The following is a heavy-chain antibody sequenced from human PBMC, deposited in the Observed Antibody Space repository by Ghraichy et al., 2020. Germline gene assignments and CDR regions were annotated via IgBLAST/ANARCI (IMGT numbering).Heavy chain of an antibody. CDR2: IWYDGSNK. CDR1: GFTFSSYG. Sequence: GGSLRLSCAASGFTFSSYGMHWVRQAPGKGLEWVAVIWYDGSNKYYADSVKGRFTISRDNSKNTLYLQMNSLRAEDTAVYYCARAPSVTYYYGMDVWGQGTTVTVSS. V-gene: IGHV3-33*01. CDR3: ARAPSVTYYYGMDV. J-gene: IGHJ6*02. D-gene: IGHD4-23*01.